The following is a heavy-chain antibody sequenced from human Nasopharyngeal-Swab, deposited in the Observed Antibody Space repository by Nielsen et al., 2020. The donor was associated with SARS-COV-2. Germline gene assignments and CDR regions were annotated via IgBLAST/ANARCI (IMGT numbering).Heavy chain of an antibody. CDR1: GFTFDDYA. D-gene: IGHD3-16*01. V-gene: IGHV3-43*02. CDR2: ISGDGGST. CDR3: AKVPAGDAGENLDY. Sequence: GGSLRLSCAASGFTFDDYAMHWVRQAPGKGLEWVSLISGDGGSTYYADSVKGRFTISRDNAKNSLYLQMNSLRAEDTALYYCAKVPAGDAGENLDYWGQGTLVTVSS. J-gene: IGHJ4*02.